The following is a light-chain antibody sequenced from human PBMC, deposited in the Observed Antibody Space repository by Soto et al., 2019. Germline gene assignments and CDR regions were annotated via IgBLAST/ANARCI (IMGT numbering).Light chain of an antibody. CDR2: EVT. J-gene: IGLJ3*02. CDR3: NSYAESDNWV. Sequence: QSALTQPPSASGSPGQSVTISCTGTSSDVGGYNYVSWYQHHPGKAPKLMIYEVTKRPSGVPDRFSGSKSGNTASLTVSGLQAEDEADCYCNSYAESDNWVFGGGTKLTVL. V-gene: IGLV2-8*01. CDR1: SSDVGGYNY.